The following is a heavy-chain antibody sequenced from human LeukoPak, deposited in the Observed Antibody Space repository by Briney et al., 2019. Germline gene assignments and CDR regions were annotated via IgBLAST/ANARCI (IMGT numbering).Heavy chain of an antibody. CDR2: MNPNSGNT. V-gene: IGHV1-8*01. D-gene: IGHD2-2*01. CDR1: GYTFTSYD. J-gene: IGHJ4*02. CDR3: ARGGYCSSTSCSRKSPFDY. Sequence: ASVKVSCKASGYTFTSYDINWVRRATGQGLEWMGWMNPNSGNTGYAQKFQGRVTMTRNTSISTAYMELSSLRSEDTAVYYCARGGYCSSTSCSRKSPFDYWGQGTLVTVSS.